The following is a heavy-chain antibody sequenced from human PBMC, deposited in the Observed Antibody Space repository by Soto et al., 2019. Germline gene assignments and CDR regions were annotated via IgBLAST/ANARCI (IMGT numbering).Heavy chain of an antibody. J-gene: IGHJ4*02. V-gene: IGHV3-33*05. CDR3: ARVFGQCYYREGSGTFHH. CDR1: GFTFTSYG. Sequence: GGSLRLSCAASGFTFTSYGMHWVRQAPGKGLEWVAVISYDGNNKYYADSVKGRFTISRDDSKSTLYLQMNSLRVDDTAVYYCARVFGQCYYREGSGTFHHWGLGTLVTVSS. D-gene: IGHD3-10*01. CDR2: ISYDGNNK.